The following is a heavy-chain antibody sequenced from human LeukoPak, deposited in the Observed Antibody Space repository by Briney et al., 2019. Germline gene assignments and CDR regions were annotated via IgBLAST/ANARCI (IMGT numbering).Heavy chain of an antibody. V-gene: IGHV1-2*02. D-gene: IGHD2-2*02. Sequence: ASVKVSCKASGYTFTGYYMHWVRQAPGQGLEWMGWINPNSGGTNYAQKSQGRVTMTRDTSISTAYMELSRLRSDDTAVYYCARDLYCSSTSCYTRFYYYGMDVWGQGTTVTVSS. J-gene: IGHJ6*02. CDR3: ARDLYCSSTSCYTRFYYYGMDV. CDR2: INPNSGGT. CDR1: GYTFTGYY.